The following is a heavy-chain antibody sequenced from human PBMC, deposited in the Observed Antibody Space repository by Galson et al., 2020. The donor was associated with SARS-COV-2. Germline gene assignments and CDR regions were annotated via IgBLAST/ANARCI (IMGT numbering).Heavy chain of an antibody. J-gene: IGHJ4*02. Sequence: GGSLRLSCAASGFTFSSYGMHWVRQAPGKGLEWVAVIWYDGSNKYYADSVKGRFTISRDNSKNTLYLQMNSLRAEDTAVYYCARAEGGYCSGGSCHSDFDYWGQGTLVTVSS. CDR2: IWYDGSNK. D-gene: IGHD2-15*01. CDR3: ARAEGGYCSGGSCHSDFDY. V-gene: IGHV3-33*01. CDR1: GFTFSSYG.